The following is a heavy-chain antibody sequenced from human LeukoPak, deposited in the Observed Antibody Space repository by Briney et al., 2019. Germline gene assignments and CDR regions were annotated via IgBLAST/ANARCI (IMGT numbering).Heavy chain of an antibody. V-gene: IGHV4-30-2*01. CDR1: GGSISSGGYS. J-gene: IGHJ3*02. D-gene: IGHD3-16*02. CDR3: ARVTMITFGGVIVIPGAFDI. CDR2: IYHSGST. Sequence: SETLSLTCAVSGGSISSGGYSWSWIRQPPGKGLEWIGYIYHSGSTYYNPSLKSRVTISVDRSKNQFSPKLSSVTAADTAVYYCARVTMITFGGVIVIPGAFDIWGQGTMVTVSS.